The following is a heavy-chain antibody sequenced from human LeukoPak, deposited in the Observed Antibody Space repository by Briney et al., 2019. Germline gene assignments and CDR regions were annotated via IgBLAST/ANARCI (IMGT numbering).Heavy chain of an antibody. CDR3: ARDGGSYFGYYYYYMDV. CDR2: INWNGGST. J-gene: IGHJ6*03. D-gene: IGHD1-26*01. Sequence: GGSLRLSCTASGFTFDDYGMSWVRQAPGKGLEWVSGINWNGGSTGYADSVKGRFTISRDIAKNSLYLQMNSLRAEDTALYYCARDGGSYFGYYYYYMDVRGKGTTVTVSS. V-gene: IGHV3-20*04. CDR1: GFTFDDYG.